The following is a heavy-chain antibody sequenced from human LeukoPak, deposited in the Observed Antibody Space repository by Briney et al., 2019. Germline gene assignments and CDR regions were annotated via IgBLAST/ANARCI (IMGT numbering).Heavy chain of an antibody. V-gene: IGHV3-49*04. CDR2: IRSKAYGGTT. D-gene: IGHD3-10*01. Sequence: GGSLRLSCAASGFTFSSYAMSWVRQAPGKGLEWVGFIRSKAYGGTTEYAASVQGRFTISRDDSKSIAYLQMNSLKSEDTAVYYCTRDPDYYGSGSYLTYWGQGTLVTVSS. J-gene: IGHJ4*02. CDR3: TRDPDYYGSGSYLTY. CDR1: GFTFSSYA.